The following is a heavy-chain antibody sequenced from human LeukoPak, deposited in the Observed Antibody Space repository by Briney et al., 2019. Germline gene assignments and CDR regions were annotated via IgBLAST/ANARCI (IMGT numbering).Heavy chain of an antibody. CDR2: INHSGST. D-gene: IGHD3-9*01. Sequence: SETLSLTCAVYGGSFSGYYWSWLRQPPGKGLEWIGEINHSGSTNYNPSLKSRVTISVDTSKNQFSLKLSSVTAADTAVYYCARGRRDYDILTGYFGYYYMDVWGKGTTVTVSS. CDR3: ARGRRDYDILTGYFGYYYMDV. J-gene: IGHJ6*03. V-gene: IGHV4-34*01. CDR1: GGSFSGYY.